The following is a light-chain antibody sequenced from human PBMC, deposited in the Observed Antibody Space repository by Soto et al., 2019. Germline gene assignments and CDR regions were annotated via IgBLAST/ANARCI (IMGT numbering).Light chain of an antibody. CDR2: GAF. CDR1: PSVTNF. J-gene: IGKJ5*01. CDR3: QQRNIWPPVT. Sequence: EIVLTQSPATLSLSPGERATLSCRASPSVTNFLAWYQQKPGQAPRLLIYGAFNRATGIPARFSGSGSGTDFTLTISSLEPEDYAIYYCQQRNIWPPVTFGQGTLLEI. V-gene: IGKV3-11*01.